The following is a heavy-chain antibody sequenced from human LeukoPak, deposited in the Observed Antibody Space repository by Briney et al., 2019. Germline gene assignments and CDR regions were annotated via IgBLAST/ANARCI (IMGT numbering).Heavy chain of an antibody. J-gene: IGHJ4*02. D-gene: IGHD1-14*01. CDR2: VDWDGDK. CDR3: ARRSLTTRSSSY. V-gene: IGHV2-70*16. Sequence: SGPVLVKPTQFRTLTHRLSGLSLASSGMCVSWIRQPPGKALEWLARVDWDGDKFYNTSLKTRLTISKDTSKNQVILIMTNMDPVETCTYFFARRSLTTRSSSYRGQGTLVTVSS. CDR1: GLSLASSGMC.